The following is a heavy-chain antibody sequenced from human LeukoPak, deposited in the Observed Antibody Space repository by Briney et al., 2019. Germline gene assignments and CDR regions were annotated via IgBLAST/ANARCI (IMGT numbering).Heavy chain of an antibody. D-gene: IGHD6-19*01. J-gene: IGHJ4*02. CDR2: IYHSGNT. CDR1: GYSISSGYY. V-gene: IGHV4-38-2*02. CDR3: ARHRSGWYYRDFDY. Sequence: PSETLSLTCTVSGYSISSGYYWGWIRQPPGKGLEWIGSIYHSGNTYYNPSLKSRVTISVDTSKNQFSLKLSSVTAADTAVYYCARHRSGWYYRDFDYWGQGTLVTVSS.